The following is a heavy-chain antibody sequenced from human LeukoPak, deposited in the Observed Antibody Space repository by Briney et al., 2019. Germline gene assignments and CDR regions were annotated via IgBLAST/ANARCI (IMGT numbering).Heavy chain of an antibody. CDR3: VRDFDWGPDY. CDR2: IYGHDGGT. Sequence: ASVTVSCTGSGYTFTGHDLHWMRQAPGQGLEWMGWIYGHDGGTNFAQKFQGRVTMTRDTSITTAYMELTSLTPDDTAVYYCVRDFDWGPDYWGQGTLVTVSS. D-gene: IGHD3-9*01. J-gene: IGHJ4*02. CDR1: GYTFTGHD. V-gene: IGHV1-2*02.